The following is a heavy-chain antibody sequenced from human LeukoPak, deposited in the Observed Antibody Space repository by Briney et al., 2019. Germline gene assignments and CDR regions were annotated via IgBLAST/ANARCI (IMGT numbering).Heavy chain of an antibody. CDR2: INWNGDST. D-gene: IGHD2/OR15-2a*01. CDR1: GFTFDDYG. V-gene: IGHV3-20*04. J-gene: IGHJ4*02. CDR3: ARFYDAYYFDY. Sequence: GGSLRLSCAASGFTFDDYGMSWVRQAPGKGLEWVSGINWNGDSTGYADSVKGRFTISRDNAKNSLYLQMNSLRAEDTALYYCARFYDAYYFDYWGQGTLVTVSS.